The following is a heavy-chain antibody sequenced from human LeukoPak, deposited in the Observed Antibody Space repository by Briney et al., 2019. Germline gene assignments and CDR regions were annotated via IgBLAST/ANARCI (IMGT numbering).Heavy chain of an antibody. CDR2: ISSSSSYI. CDR1: GFTFNTYT. J-gene: IGHJ4*02. Sequence: PGGSLRLSCTASGFTFNTYTMNWVRQAPGKGLEWVSSISSSSSYIYYSDSVKGRFTISRHNAKNSLYLQMNSLRAEDTALYYCASGGIYYGAAFDFWGQGSLVTVSA. V-gene: IGHV3-21*04. CDR3: ASGGIYYGAAFDF. D-gene: IGHD1-26*01.